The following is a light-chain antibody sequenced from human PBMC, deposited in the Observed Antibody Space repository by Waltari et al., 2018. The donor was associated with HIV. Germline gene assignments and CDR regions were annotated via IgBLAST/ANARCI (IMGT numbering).Light chain of an antibody. V-gene: IGKV3D-15*01. CDR2: GAS. CDR3: QQYDSWPLT. J-gene: IGKJ3*01. CDR1: QCVSSN. Sequence: EIVMMQSPVTVSVSPGEKATLSCRASQCVSSNLVWYQQKPGQAPRLVISGASTRATGIPARFGGSGSGTEFTLSISSLQSEDFAVYYCQQYDSWPLTFGPGTRVEIK.